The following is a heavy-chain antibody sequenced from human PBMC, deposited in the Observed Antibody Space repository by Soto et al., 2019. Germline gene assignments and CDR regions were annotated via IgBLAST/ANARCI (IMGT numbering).Heavy chain of an antibody. CDR2: IYSGGST. CDR3: GRRTAAAAFDY. D-gene: IGHD6-13*01. V-gene: IGHV3-66*04. J-gene: IGHJ4*02. CDR1: GFTVSSNY. Sequence: VGSLRVSCAASGFTVSSNYMTWVRQAPGKGLDWVSIIYSGGSTYYADSVKGRFTIPRDNSKNTLYLQMNSLRAEDTAVYYCGRRTAAAAFDYWGQGTLVTVSS.